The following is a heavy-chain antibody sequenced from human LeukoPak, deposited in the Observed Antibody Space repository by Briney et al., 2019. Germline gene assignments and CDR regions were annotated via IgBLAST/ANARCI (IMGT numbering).Heavy chain of an antibody. Sequence: PGGSLRLSCAASGFIFSDYWMNWVRQVPGKGLQWVANINEDGNVQDYVASVRGRFFISRDNAKNSLHLQMNSLRDEDAAIYYCATRESAMARSHWGQGTLVTVSS. CDR2: INEDGNVQ. J-gene: IGHJ4*02. D-gene: IGHD3-10*01. V-gene: IGHV3-7*01. CDR3: ATRESAMARSH. CDR1: GFIFSDYW.